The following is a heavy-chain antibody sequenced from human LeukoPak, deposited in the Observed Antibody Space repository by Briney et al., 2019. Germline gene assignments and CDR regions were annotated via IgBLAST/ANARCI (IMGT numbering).Heavy chain of an antibody. CDR1: GFTFSSYW. V-gene: IGHV3-7*01. J-gene: IGHJ6*02. Sequence: GGSLRLSCAASGFTFSSYWMGWVRQAPGKGLEWVANIKQDGSEKYYVDSVKGRFTISRDNAKNSLYLQMNSLRAEDTAVYYCASGDFYYYYGMDVWGQGTTVTVSS. CDR2: IKQDGSEK. CDR3: ASGDFYYYYGMDV. D-gene: IGHD2/OR15-2a*01.